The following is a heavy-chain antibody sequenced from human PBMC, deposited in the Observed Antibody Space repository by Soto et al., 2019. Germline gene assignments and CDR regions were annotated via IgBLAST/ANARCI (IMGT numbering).Heavy chain of an antibody. Sequence: SETLSLTCTVSGGSISNFYWSWIRQPPGKGLEWIGYIYYSGTTSYNPSLNSRVTISVDTSKNQFSLILNSVTAAYTAVYYCARESYYGSGATVVGYWGLGTLVTVSS. CDR1: GGSISNFY. CDR2: IYYSGTT. D-gene: IGHD3-10*01. V-gene: IGHV4-59*01. J-gene: IGHJ4*02. CDR3: ARESYYGSGATVVGY.